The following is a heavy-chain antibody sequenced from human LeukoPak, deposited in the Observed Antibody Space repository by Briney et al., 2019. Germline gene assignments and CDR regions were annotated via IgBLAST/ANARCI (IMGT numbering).Heavy chain of an antibody. J-gene: IGHJ4*02. Sequence: PGRSLRLSCAASGFTFSSHGMHWVRQAPGKGLEWVAVISYDGSNKYYADSVKGRFTISRDNSKNTLYLQMNSLRAEDTAVYYCAKDPSYGDYVGYFDYWGQGTLVTVSS. V-gene: IGHV3-30*18. CDR1: GFTFSSHG. D-gene: IGHD4-17*01. CDR2: ISYDGSNK. CDR3: AKDPSYGDYVGYFDY.